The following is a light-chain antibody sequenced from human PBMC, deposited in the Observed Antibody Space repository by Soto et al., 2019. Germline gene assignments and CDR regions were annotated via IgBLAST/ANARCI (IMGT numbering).Light chain of an antibody. CDR2: DAS. CDR3: QQRSYWR. V-gene: IGKV3-11*01. J-gene: IGKJ4*01. Sequence: EMILTQSPATLPLSPGERATLSCKTSQGISKYIAWYQQKPGQPPRLLIYDASIRATGIPARFSGNGSRTDFTLTITSLEPEDFAVYYCQQRSYWRFGGGTRVQI. CDR1: QGISKY.